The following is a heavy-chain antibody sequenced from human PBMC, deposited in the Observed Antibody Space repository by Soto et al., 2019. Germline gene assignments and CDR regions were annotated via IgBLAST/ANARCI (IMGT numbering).Heavy chain of an antibody. Sequence: QVQLVESGGGVVQPGRSLRLSCAASGFTFSNYGMHWVRQAPGKGLEWVTVISSDGNNKYYADSVRGRFTISRDNSKNTRFLQMNSLRAEDTAMYYCAKDRPVKARSGSLSSWGQGTLVTVSS. J-gene: IGHJ5*02. V-gene: IGHV3-30*18. D-gene: IGHD1-26*01. CDR2: ISSDGNNK. CDR1: GFTFSNYG. CDR3: AKDRPVKARSGSLSS.